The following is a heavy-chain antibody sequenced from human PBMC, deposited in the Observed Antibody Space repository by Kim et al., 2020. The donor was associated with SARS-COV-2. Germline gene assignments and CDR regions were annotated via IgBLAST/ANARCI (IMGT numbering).Heavy chain of an antibody. D-gene: IGHD1-26*01. J-gene: IGHJ3*02. CDR2: INSDGSST. CDR3: ARGSSGSYPRAFDI. Sequence: GGSLRLSCAASGFTFSSYWMHWVRQAPGKGLLWVSHINSDGSSTTYADSVKGRFTISRDNAKNTLYLQMNSLRAEDTAVYYCARGSSGSYPRAFDIWGQGTMVTVSS. CDR1: GFTFSSYW. V-gene: IGHV3-74*03.